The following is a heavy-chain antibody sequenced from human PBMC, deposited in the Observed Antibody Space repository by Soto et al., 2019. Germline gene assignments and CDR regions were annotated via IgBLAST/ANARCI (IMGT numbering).Heavy chain of an antibody. CDR2: ISGSGGST. Sequence: PAGSLRLSCAASGFTFSSYAMSWVRQAPGKGLEWVSAISGSGGSTYYADSVKGRFTISRDNSKNTLYLQMNSLRAEDTAVYYCAKDSAYYDSSGYYPWGQGTLVTVSS. CDR3: AKDSAYYDSSGYYP. J-gene: IGHJ5*02. CDR1: GFTFSSYA. D-gene: IGHD3-22*01. V-gene: IGHV3-23*01.